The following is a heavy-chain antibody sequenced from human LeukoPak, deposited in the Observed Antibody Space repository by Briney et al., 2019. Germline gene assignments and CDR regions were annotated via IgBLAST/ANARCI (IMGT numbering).Heavy chain of an antibody. D-gene: IGHD3-10*01. V-gene: IGHV3-23*01. CDR1: GFTFSSYA. Sequence: HSGGSLRLSCAASGFTFSSYAMSWVRQAPGKGLEWVSAISGSGGATYYADSVRGRFTISRDNSKNTLYLQMNSLRAEDTAVYYCASPSPHNYYGSGDGYAFDIWGQGTMVTVSS. J-gene: IGHJ3*02. CDR3: ASPSPHNYYGSGDGYAFDI. CDR2: ISGSGGAT.